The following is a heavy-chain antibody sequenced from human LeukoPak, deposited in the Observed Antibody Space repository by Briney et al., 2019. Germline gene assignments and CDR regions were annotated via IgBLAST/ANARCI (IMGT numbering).Heavy chain of an antibody. Sequence: GGSLRLSCAASGFTVSSNYMSWVRQAPGKGLEWVSVIYSGGSTYYADSVKGRFTISRGNSKNTLYPQMNSLRAEDTAVYYCARFLVGASYYYYGMDVWGQGTTVTVSS. CDR1: GFTVSSNY. J-gene: IGHJ6*02. CDR3: ARFLVGASYYYYGMDV. V-gene: IGHV3-66*02. D-gene: IGHD1-26*01. CDR2: IYSGGST.